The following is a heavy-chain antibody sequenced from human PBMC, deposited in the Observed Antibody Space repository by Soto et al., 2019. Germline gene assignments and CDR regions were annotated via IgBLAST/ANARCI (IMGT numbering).Heavy chain of an antibody. CDR2: LNPNTGNS. CDR1: GYTFTSYD. J-gene: IGHJ4*02. D-gene: IGHD1-1*01. V-gene: IGHV1-8*01. CDR3: ARRAETNGWNGFGADKYYFDF. Sequence: ASVKVSCKASGYTFTSYDIYWVRQATGQGLEWMGWLNPNTGNSGYAQKFQGRITVTSDTSINTVHMELSSLRSEDAAVYYCARRAETNGWNGFGADKYYFDFWGQGTLVTVSS.